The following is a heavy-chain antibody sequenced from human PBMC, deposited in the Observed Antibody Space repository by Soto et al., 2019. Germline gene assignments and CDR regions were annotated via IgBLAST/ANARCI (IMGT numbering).Heavy chain of an antibody. CDR3: ARSFGWYAIDY. Sequence: QVLLQESGPGLVQPSGTLSLSCAVSGGSISSSHFWGWVRQPPGKGLEWVGDLSHSGSVNYNPSLQSRVTISIDKSKNQFSLKLNSVTAADTAVYYCARSFGWYAIDYWGQGTLVIVSS. CDR2: LSHSGSV. CDR1: GGSISSSHF. J-gene: IGHJ4*02. V-gene: IGHV4-4*02. D-gene: IGHD6-19*01.